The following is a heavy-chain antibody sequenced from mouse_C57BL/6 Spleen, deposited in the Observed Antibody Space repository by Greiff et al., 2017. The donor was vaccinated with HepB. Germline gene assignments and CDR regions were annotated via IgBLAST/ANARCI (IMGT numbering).Heavy chain of an antibody. CDR3: ASYYYGSSYEGAMDY. CDR1: GYTFTSYW. V-gene: IGHV1-61*01. D-gene: IGHD1-1*01. Sequence: QVQLQQPGAELVRPGSSVKLSCKASGYTFTSYWMDWVKQRPGQGLEWIGNIYPSDSETHYNQKFKDKATLTVDKSSSTAYMQLSSLTSEDSAVYYCASYYYGSSYEGAMDYWGQGTSVTVSS. J-gene: IGHJ4*01. CDR2: IYPSDSET.